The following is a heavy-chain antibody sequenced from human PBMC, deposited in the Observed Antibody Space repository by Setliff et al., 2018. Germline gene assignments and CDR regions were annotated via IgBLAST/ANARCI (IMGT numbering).Heavy chain of an antibody. D-gene: IGHD1-26*01. J-gene: IGHJ4*02. V-gene: IGHV4-34*01. CDR2: INHSGSS. CDR1: GGSFSGYY. CDR3: ARGPRYSGSYYVNY. Sequence: SVTLSLTCAVYGGSFSGYYWTWIRQPPGKGLEWIGEINHSGSSNYNPSLKSRVTISVDTSKNQFSLNLSSVTAADTAVYYCARGPRYSGSYYVNYWGQGTLVTVSS.